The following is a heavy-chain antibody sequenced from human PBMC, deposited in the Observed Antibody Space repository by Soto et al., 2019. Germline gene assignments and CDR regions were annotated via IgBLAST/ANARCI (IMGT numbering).Heavy chain of an antibody. V-gene: IGHV4-4*02. J-gene: IGHJ4*02. CDR3: ARGGYDSSGYYFRLDY. D-gene: IGHD3-22*01. CDR2: IYHSGTT. CDR1: GDSMRSNNW. Sequence: SETLSLTCAVSGDSMRSNNWLSWVRQPPGKGLEWIGEIYHSGTTNYNPSLKSRVTISVDKSKNQFSLRLNSVTAADTAFYYCARGGYDSSGYYFRLDYWGQGTLVTVSS.